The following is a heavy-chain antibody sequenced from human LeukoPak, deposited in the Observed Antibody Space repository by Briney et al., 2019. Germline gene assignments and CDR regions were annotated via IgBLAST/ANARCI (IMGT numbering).Heavy chain of an antibody. J-gene: IGHJ6*02. CDR1: GYTFTDFY. CDR2: IIPILGIA. Sequence: SVKVSCKASGYTFTDFYMHWVRQAPGQGLEWMGRIIPILGIANYAQKFQGRVTITADKSTSTAYMELSSLRSEDTAVYYCARVPYYYYGMDVWGQGTTVTVSS. V-gene: IGHV1-69*04. CDR3: ARVPYYYYGMDV.